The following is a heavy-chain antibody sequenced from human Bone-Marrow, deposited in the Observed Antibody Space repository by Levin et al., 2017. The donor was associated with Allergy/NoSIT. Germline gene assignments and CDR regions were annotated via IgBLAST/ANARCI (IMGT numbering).Heavy chain of an antibody. CDR1: GFTFTKYA. J-gene: IGHJ6*03. CDR3: AKDSTMTIVTTSYMDV. Sequence: GGSLRLSCAASGFTFTKYAMHWVRQAPGKGLEWVAILSSDGSEKTYADSVKGRFTISRDNSENTLYLQMSSLRPEDTAVYYCAKDSTMTIVTTSYMDVWGAGTTVAVSS. D-gene: IGHD4-17*01. V-gene: IGHV3-30*18. CDR2: LSSDGSEK.